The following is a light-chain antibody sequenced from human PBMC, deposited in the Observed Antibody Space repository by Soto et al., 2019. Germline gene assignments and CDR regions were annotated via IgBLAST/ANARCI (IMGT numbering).Light chain of an antibody. CDR1: SSDIGDYDY. CDR2: DVT. CDR3: CSYTDIALDVV. J-gene: IGLJ2*01. Sequence: QSVLTQPASVSGSPGQSITISCTGTSSDIGDYDYVSWYQHLPGEAPKLLIFDVTHRPSGVSDRFSGSKSGNTASLTISGVRPVDEADYYCCSYTDIALDVVFGGGTKLTVL. V-gene: IGLV2-14*01.